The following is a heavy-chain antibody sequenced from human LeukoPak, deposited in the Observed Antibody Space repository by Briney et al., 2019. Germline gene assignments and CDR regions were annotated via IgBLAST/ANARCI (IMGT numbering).Heavy chain of an antibody. J-gene: IGHJ4*02. CDR1: GYIFTNFG. CDR2: ISAYNGNT. Sequence: GASVKVSCKASGYIFTNFGISWVRQAPGQGLEWMAWISAYNGNTNYAQNLQGRVTMTTDTSTSTAYMELRSLRSDDTAVYYCARGGSVSYHSDYWGRGTLVTVSS. D-gene: IGHD3-10*01. V-gene: IGHV1-18*01. CDR3: ARGGSVSYHSDY.